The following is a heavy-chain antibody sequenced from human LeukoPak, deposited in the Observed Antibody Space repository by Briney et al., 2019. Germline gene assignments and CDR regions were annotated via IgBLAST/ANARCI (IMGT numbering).Heavy chain of an antibody. D-gene: IGHD3-3*01. J-gene: IGHJ4*02. Sequence: SETLSLTCAVYGGSFSGYYWSWIRQPPGKGLEWIGEINHSGSTNYNPSLKSRVTISVDTSKNQFSLKLSSVTAADTAVYYCASGGYYDFWSGYHQPVDYWGQGTLVTVSS. CDR3: ASGGYYDFWSGYHQPVDY. CDR1: GGSFSGYY. V-gene: IGHV4-34*01. CDR2: INHSGST.